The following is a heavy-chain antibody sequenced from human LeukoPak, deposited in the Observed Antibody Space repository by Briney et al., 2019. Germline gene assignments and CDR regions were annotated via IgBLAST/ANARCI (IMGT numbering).Heavy chain of an antibody. V-gene: IGHV1-69*04. CDR1: GGTFSSYA. D-gene: IGHD6-19*01. CDR2: IIPILGIA. CDR3: ARVSIAVAGRFDY. Sequence: GASVKVSCKASGGTFSSYAISWVRQAPGQGLEWMGRIIPILGIANYAQKFQGRVTITADKSTSTAYMGLSSLRSEDTAVYYCARVSIAVAGRFDYWGQGTLVTVSS. J-gene: IGHJ4*02.